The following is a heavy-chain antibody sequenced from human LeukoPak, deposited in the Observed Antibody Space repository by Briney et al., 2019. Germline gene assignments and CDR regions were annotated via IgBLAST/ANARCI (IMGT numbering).Heavy chain of an antibody. J-gene: IGHJ3*02. D-gene: IGHD6-13*01. CDR1: GFTFSSYW. CDR2: IKQDESEK. Sequence: PGGSLRLSCTASGFTFSSYWMSWVRQAPGKGLEWVANIKQDESEKYYADSVKGRFTISRDNSKNTLYLQMNSLRAEDTAVYYCAREGADSSSWYYAFDIWGQGTMVTVSS. V-gene: IGHV3-7*01. CDR3: AREGADSSSWYYAFDI.